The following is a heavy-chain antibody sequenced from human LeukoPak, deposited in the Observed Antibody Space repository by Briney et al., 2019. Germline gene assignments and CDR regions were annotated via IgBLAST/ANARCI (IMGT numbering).Heavy chain of an antibody. CDR1: GFTFSSSW. J-gene: IGHJ3*01. CDR2: IYSGGTI. CDR3: VRAVHHNFYSDSSGYYGDAFDV. V-gene: IGHV3-53*01. D-gene: IGHD3-22*01. Sequence: GGSLRLSCAASGFTFSSSWMSWVRQAPGKGLEWVSVIYSGGTIRYADSVKGRFTFSRDNFKDTLNLQMNSLRADDTAVYYCVRAVHHNFYSDSSGYYGDAFDVWGQGTVVTVSS.